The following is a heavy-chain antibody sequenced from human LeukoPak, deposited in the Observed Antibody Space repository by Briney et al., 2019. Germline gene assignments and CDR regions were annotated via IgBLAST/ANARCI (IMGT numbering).Heavy chain of an antibody. V-gene: IGHV4-34*01. CDR1: GGSFSGYY. CDR2: INHSGST. D-gene: IGHD2-2*01. J-gene: IGHJ6*03. CDR3: ARQTKIVVVPAATYYYYYYMDV. Sequence: SETLSLTCAVYGGSFSGYYWSWIRQPPGKGLEWIGEINHSGSTNYNPSLKSRVTISVDTSKNQFSLKLSSVTAADTAVYYCARQTKIVVVPAATYYYYYYMDVWGKGTTVTVSS.